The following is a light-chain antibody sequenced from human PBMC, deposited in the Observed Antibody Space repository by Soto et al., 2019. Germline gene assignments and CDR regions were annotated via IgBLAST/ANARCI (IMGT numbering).Light chain of an antibody. Sequence: DIQLTQSPSFLSASVGDRVTITCRASQGISSYLAWYQQKPGKAPKLLIYAASTLQSGVPSRFSGSGSGTEFTLTISSLEPEDFAVYYCQQRSNWPPTFGQGTKVDIK. CDR1: QGISSY. CDR2: AAS. CDR3: QQRSNWPPT. V-gene: IGKV1-9*01. J-gene: IGKJ1*01.